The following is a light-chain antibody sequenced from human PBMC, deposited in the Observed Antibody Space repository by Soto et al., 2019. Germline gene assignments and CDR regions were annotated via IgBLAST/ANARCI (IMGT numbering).Light chain of an antibody. CDR1: HTIGSW. V-gene: IGKV1-5*03. CDR3: QHYYSYSEA. CDR2: KAS. Sequence: DIQMPQSPSTLSGSVGARVSITCRASHTIGSWLAWYHQKPGKAPKLLIYKASTLKSGVPSRFIGSGSCTEFSLTISSLQPDDFSTYYCQHYYSYSEAFGQGTKVDIK. J-gene: IGKJ1*01.